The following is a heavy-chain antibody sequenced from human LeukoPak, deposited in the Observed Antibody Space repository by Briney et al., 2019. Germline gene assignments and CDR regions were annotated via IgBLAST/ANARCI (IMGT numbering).Heavy chain of an antibody. Sequence: GGSLRLSCAASGFTFSSYAMSWVRQAPGKGLEWVAFIRYDGSNKYYADSVKGRFTISRDNSKNTLYLQMNTLRAEDTAVYYCAKDRDRTYYYYYMDVWGKGTTVTISS. D-gene: IGHD3-10*01. CDR2: IRYDGSNK. V-gene: IGHV3-30*02. CDR3: AKDRDRTYYYYYMDV. J-gene: IGHJ6*03. CDR1: GFTFSSYA.